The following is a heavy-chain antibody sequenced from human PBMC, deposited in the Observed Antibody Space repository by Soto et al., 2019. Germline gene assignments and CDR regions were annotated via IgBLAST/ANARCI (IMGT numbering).Heavy chain of an antibody. V-gene: IGHV4-30-4*01. CDR2: IYYSGST. CDR1: GGSISSGDYY. Sequence: PSETLSLTCTVSGGSISSGDYYWSWIRQPPGKGLEWIGSIYYSGSTYYNPSLKSRVTISVDTSKNQFSLKLSSVTAADTAVYYCASDIPTMTNVLRYFDPASGQGTLVTDSS. J-gene: IGHJ5*02. CDR3: ASDIPTMTNVLRYFDPA. D-gene: IGHD3-9*01.